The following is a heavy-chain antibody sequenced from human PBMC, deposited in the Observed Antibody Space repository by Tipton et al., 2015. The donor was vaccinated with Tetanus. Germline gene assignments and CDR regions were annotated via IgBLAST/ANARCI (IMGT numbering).Heavy chain of an antibody. CDR3: ARSVAGSFDY. J-gene: IGHJ4*02. CDR1: GFTFSSYA. V-gene: IGHV3-33*01. CDR2: ISYDGVHK. D-gene: IGHD6-19*01. Sequence: SLRLSCVASGFTFSSYAMHWVRQAPGKGLEWVAIISYDGVHKYYADSVKGRFTISRDDSKNTLYLQMSSLRAEDTAVYYCARSVAGSFDYWGQGKLVTVSS.